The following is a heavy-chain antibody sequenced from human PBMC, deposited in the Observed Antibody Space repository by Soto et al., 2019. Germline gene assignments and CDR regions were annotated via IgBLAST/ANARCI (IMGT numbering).Heavy chain of an antibody. CDR1: GFTFSTYS. J-gene: IGHJ6*03. D-gene: IGHD6-6*01. CDR2: ITSGSRYM. Sequence: GGSLRLSCAASGFTFSTYSMKWVRQAPGKGLEWVSSITSGSRYMYYTGSVKGRFTISRDNAKNSLYLQMNSLRGEDTAVYYCARGGSSSYFYYLDVWGKGTTVTVSS. V-gene: IGHV3-21*01. CDR3: ARGGSSSYFYYLDV.